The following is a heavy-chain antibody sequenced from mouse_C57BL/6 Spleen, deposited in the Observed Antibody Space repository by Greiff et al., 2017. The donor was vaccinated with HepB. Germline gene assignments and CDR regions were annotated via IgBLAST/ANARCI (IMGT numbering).Heavy chain of an antibody. J-gene: IGHJ3*01. CDR2: IDPEDGDT. V-gene: IGHV14-1*01. CDR1: GFNIKDYY. CDR3: TTSGGNSAWFAY. Sequence: EVKLQESGAELVRPGASVKLSCTASGFNIKDYYMHWVKQRPEQGLEWIGRIDPEDGDTEYAPKFQGKATMTADTSSNTAYLQLSSLTSEDTAVYYCTTSGGNSAWFAYWGQGTLVTVSA. D-gene: IGHD2-1*01.